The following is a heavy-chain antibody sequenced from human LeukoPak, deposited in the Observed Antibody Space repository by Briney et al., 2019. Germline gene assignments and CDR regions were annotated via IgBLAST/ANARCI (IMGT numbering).Heavy chain of an antibody. Sequence: SETLSLTCAVYGGSFSGYYWSWIRLPPGKGLEWIGEINHRGSTNYNPSLKSRVTISVDTSKNQFSLKLSSVTAADTAVYYCASSGWYRGYWGQGTLVTVSS. CDR3: ASSGWYRGY. CDR1: GGSFSGYY. CDR2: INHRGST. D-gene: IGHD6-19*01. J-gene: IGHJ4*02. V-gene: IGHV4-34*01.